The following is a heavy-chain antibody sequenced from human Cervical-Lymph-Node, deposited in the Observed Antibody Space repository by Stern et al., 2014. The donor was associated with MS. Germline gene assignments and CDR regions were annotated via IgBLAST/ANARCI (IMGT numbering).Heavy chain of an antibody. D-gene: IGHD4-17*01. CDR1: GGTFSSQA. Sequence: QVQLVQSGAEVKKPGSSVKVSCKVSGGTFSSQAINWVRQAPGQGLEWVGGIIPSFGTPNYAPKVQDRVTITADGSTSTAYMDLSSLRSEDTAVYYCATVTTVTVGSMDVWGQGTTVTVSS. V-gene: IGHV1-69*01. J-gene: IGHJ6*02. CDR2: IIPSFGTP. CDR3: ATVTTVTVGSMDV.